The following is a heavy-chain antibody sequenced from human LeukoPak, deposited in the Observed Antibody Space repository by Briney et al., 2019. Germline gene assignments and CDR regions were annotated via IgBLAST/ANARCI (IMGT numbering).Heavy chain of an antibody. D-gene: IGHD1-26*01. J-gene: IGHJ4*02. CDR3: ARSGSYTLDY. Sequence: SEALSLTCAVYGGSFSGYYWSWIRQPPGKGLEWIGEINHSGSTNYNPSLKSRVTMSVDTSKNQFSLKLSSVTAADTAVYYCARSGSYTLDYWGQGTLVTVSS. CDR1: GGSFSGYY. V-gene: IGHV4-34*01. CDR2: INHSGST.